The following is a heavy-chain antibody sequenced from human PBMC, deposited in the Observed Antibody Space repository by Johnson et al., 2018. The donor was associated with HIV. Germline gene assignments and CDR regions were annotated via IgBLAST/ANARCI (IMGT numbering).Heavy chain of an antibody. CDR3: ARGGSHITIFGVDINMGAFDI. CDR2: INWNGART. J-gene: IGHJ3*02. CDR1: GFTFSNAW. Sequence: VQLVESGGGLVKPGGSLRLSCAASGFTFSNAWMSWVRQAPGKGLEWVSTINWNGARTGYVDSMKGRFTISRDNAKKSLYLQMNSLRAGDTAVYYCARGGSHITIFGVDINMGAFDIWGQGTLVTVSS. V-gene: IGHV3-20*04. D-gene: IGHD3-3*01.